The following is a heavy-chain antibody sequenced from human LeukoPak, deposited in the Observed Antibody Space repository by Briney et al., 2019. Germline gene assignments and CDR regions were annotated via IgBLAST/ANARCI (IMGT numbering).Heavy chain of an antibody. D-gene: IGHD3-3*01. CDR1: GGSISSYY. J-gene: IGHJ6*03. Sequence: SETLSLTCTVSGGSISSYYWSWIRQPPGKGLEWIGYIYYSGSTNYNPSLKSRVTISVDTSKNQFSLKLSSVTAADTAVYYCARTQSPYDFWSGPSPIYYYYYYMDVWGKGTTVTVSS. CDR2: IYYSGST. CDR3: ARTQSPYDFWSGPSPIYYYYYYMDV. V-gene: IGHV4-59*01.